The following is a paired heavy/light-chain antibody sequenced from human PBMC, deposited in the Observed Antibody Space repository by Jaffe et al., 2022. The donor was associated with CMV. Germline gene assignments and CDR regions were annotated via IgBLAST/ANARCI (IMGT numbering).Light chain of an antibody. CDR2: AVS. Sequence: EIVLTQSPGTLSLSPGERVTLSCRASQSVSSSYLAWYQQKPGQAPRLLIYAVSFRASGIPDRFSGSGSGTEFALSISRLEPEDFAVYYCQQYGSSPITFGQGTRLEIK. V-gene: IGKV3-20*01. J-gene: IGKJ5*01. CDR3: QQYGSSPIT. CDR1: QSVSSSY.
Heavy chain of an antibody. Sequence: EVQLVESGGGLVKPGGSLRLSCAASGLAFNIAWMSWVRQAPGKGLEWVGRIKSNTDGGTADYAAPVKGRFSISRDDSKSMLYLQMNSLKTEDTAVYYCATDGYFCTSSGCYYTYYYAMDVWGQGTTVTVSS. D-gene: IGHD3-22*01. V-gene: IGHV3-15*01. CDR2: IKSNTDGGTA. CDR1: GLAFNIAW. CDR3: ATDGYFCTSSGCYYTYYYAMDV. J-gene: IGHJ6*02.